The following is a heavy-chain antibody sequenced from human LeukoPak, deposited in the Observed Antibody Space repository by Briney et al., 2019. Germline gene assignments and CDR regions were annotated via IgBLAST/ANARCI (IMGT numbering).Heavy chain of an antibody. CDR3: ARGGYGSGSYSGRDYYYGMDV. D-gene: IGHD3-10*01. V-gene: IGHV1-2*02. Sequence: GASVKVSCKVSGYTLTELSMHWVRQAPGQGLEWMGWINPNSGGTNYAQKFQGRVTMTRDTSISTAYMELSRLRSDDTAVYYCARGGYGSGSYSGRDYYYGMDVWGQGTTVTVSS. CDR1: GYTLTELS. J-gene: IGHJ6*02. CDR2: INPNSGGT.